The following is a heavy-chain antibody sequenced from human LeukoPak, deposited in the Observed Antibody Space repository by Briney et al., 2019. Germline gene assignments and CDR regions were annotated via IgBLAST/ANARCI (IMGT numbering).Heavy chain of an antibody. CDR2: TSVDEGLK. V-gene: IGHV3-30*03. CDR3: TRDPILGAPDYFDY. CDR1: GFTFSSYW. Sequence: GGSLRLSCAASGFTFSSYWMSWVRQAPGKGLEWVAVTSVDEGLKFYGDPVKGRFTISRDNSKNTMYLQMNNLREEDTAVYYCTRDPILGAPDYFDYWGQGTLVTVSS. D-gene: IGHD1-26*01. J-gene: IGHJ4*02.